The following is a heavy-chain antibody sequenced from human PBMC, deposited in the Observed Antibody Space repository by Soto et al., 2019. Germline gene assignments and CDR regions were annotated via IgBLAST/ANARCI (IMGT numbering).Heavy chain of an antibody. CDR1: GFTFSSYS. Sequence: GGSLRLSCAASGFTFSSYSMNWVHQAPGKGLEWVSSISSSSSYIYYADSVKGRFTISRDNAKNSLYLQMNSLRAEDTAVYYCARGKALGSSWSFDYWGQGTLVTVSS. CDR2: ISSSSSYI. J-gene: IGHJ4*02. CDR3: ARGKALGSSWSFDY. D-gene: IGHD6-13*01. V-gene: IGHV3-21*01.